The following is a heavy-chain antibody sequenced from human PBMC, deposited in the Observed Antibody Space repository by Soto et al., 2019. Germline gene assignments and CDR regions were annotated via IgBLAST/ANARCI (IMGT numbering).Heavy chain of an antibody. CDR1: GDYISGGYA. J-gene: IGHJ4*02. CDR3: ASAGASGTNPFDY. D-gene: IGHD3-10*01. V-gene: IGHV4-30-2*01. CDR2: IYHSGNT. Sequence: QLQLQESGSGLVKPSQTLSLTCVVSGDYISGGYAWSWIRQPPGKGLEWIGYIYHSGNTNYNPSLKSRVTISLAKAKNQFSLRLISVTAAATAVYFCASAGASGTNPFDYWGQGTLVTV.